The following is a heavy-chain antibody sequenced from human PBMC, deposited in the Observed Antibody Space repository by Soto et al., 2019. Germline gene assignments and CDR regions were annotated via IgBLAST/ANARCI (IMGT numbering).Heavy chain of an antibody. CDR1: GGSISSGGYY. D-gene: IGHD3-10*01. Sequence: KSSETLSLTCTVSGGSISSGGYYWSWIRQHPGKGLEWIGYIYYSGSTYYNPSLKSRVTISVDTSKNQFSLKLSSVTAADTAVYYCARAEVVGELLSPTPDYWGQGTLVTVSS. J-gene: IGHJ4*02. V-gene: IGHV4-31*03. CDR2: IYYSGST. CDR3: ARAEVVGELLSPTPDY.